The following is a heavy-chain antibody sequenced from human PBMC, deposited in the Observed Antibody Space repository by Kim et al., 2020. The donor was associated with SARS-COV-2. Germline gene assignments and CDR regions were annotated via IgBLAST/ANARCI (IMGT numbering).Heavy chain of an antibody. CDR2: ISSSSSYI. CDR1: GFTFSSYS. D-gene: IGHD5-12*01. V-gene: IGHV3-21*01. J-gene: IGHJ6*02. CDR3: AREGVATMLLYYYYGMDV. Sequence: GGSLRLSCAASGFTFSSYSMNWVRQAPGKGLEWVSSISSSSSYIYYADSVKGRFTISRDNAKNSLYLQMNSLRAEDTAVYYCAREGVATMLLYYYYGMDVWGQGTTVTVSS.